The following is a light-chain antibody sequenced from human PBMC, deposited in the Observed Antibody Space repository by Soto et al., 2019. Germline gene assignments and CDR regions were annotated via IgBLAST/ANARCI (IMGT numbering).Light chain of an antibody. Sequence: QSVLTQPASVSGSPGQSITISCTGTSSDVGAYKFVSWFQQHPGKAPKLIIYEVGNRPSGVSNRFSGYKSGSTASLTISGLQAEDESDYYCSSYSSSSALVFGTGTKVTVL. CDR1: SSDVGAYKF. J-gene: IGLJ1*01. V-gene: IGLV2-14*01. CDR3: SSYSSSSALV. CDR2: EVG.